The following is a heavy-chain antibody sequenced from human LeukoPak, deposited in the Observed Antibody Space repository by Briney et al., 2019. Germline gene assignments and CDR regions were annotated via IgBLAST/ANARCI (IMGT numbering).Heavy chain of an antibody. D-gene: IGHD6-13*01. CDR3: ARDGYSSSWHFEY. CDR1: GYTFTGYY. V-gene: IGHV1-2*02. Sequence: GASVKVSCKASGYTFTGYYMHWVRQAPGQGLEWMGWINPNSGGTNYAQKFQGRVTMTRDTSISTAYMELSRLRSDDTAVYYCARDGYSSSWHFEYWGQGTLVTVSS. J-gene: IGHJ4*02. CDR2: INPNSGGT.